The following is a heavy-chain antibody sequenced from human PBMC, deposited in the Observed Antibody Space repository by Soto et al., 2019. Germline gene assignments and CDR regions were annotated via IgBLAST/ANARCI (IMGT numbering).Heavy chain of an antibody. CDR1: GGTFSSYT. J-gene: IGHJ5*02. V-gene: IGHV1-69*02. CDR2: IIPILGIA. D-gene: IGHD3-10*01. CDR3: ARATMVRGVGSNWFDP. Sequence: QVQLVQSGAEVKKPGSSVKVSCKASGGTFSSYTISWVRQAPGQGLEWMGRIIPILGIANYAQKFQGRVTITADKSTSXAYMELSSRRSEDTAVYYCARATMVRGVGSNWFDPWGQGTLVTVSS.